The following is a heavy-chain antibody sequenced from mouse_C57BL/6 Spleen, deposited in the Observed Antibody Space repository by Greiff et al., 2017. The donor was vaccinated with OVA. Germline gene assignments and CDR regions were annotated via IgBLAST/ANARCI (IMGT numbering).Heavy chain of an antibody. Sequence: QVQLQQSGAELVRPGASVKLSCKASGYTFTSYGISWVKQRTGQGLEWIGEIYPRSGNTYYNEKFKGKATLTADKSSSTAYMELRSLTSEDSAVYFCEREGITTVVADYYAMDYWGQGTSVTVSS. CDR2: IYPRSGNT. V-gene: IGHV1-81*01. J-gene: IGHJ4*01. D-gene: IGHD1-1*01. CDR3: EREGITTVVADYYAMDY. CDR1: GYTFTSYG.